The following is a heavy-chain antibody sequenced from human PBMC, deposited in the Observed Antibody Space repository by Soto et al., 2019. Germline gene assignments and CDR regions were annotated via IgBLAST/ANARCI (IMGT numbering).Heavy chain of an antibody. CDR2: ISHLEST. V-gene: IGHV4-30-2*06. J-gene: IGHJ4*02. Sequence: SETLSLTCTVSGASISYGGFAWSWIRQSPGKGLEWIGYISHLESTYFHPSFKSRLTMSIDRTRNQFSLKLSSVTAADMAVYYCARGGGYDSFDYWGQGVLVTVSS. D-gene: IGHD5-12*01. CDR3: ARGGGYDSFDY. CDR1: GASISYGGFA.